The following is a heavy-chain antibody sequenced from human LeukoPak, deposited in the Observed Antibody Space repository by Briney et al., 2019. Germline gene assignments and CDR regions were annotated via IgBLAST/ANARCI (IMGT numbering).Heavy chain of an antibody. CDR1: GGSISSYY. CDR2: IYYSGST. V-gene: IGHV4-59*01. D-gene: IGHD1-26*01. CDR3: AREGKVGATTGWFDP. Sequence: SETLSLTCTVSGGSISSYYWSWIRQPPGKGLEWIGYIYYSGSTNYNPSLKSRVTISVDTSKNQFSLKLRSVTAADTAVYYCAREGKVGATTGWFDPWGQGTLVTVSS. J-gene: IGHJ5*02.